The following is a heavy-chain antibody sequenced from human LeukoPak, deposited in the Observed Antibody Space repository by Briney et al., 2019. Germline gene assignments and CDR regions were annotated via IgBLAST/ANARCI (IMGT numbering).Heavy chain of an antibody. CDR1: GFTFSSYA. CDR2: ISGSGGST. Sequence: GGSLRLSCAASGFTFSSYAMSWVRQAPGKGLEWVSAISGSGGSTYYADSVKGQFTISRDNPKNTLYLQMNSLRAEDTAVYYCAKGSRSLFVYWGQGTLVTVSS. J-gene: IGHJ4*02. CDR3: AKGSRSLFVY. V-gene: IGHV3-23*01.